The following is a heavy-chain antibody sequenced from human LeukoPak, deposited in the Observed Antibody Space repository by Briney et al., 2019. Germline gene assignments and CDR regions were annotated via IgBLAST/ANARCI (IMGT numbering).Heavy chain of an antibody. V-gene: IGHV4-39*07. D-gene: IGHD3-3*01. CDR3: ARAGTEITIFGVLIRNWFDP. J-gene: IGHJ5*02. CDR2: IYYSGST. Sequence: SETLSLTCTVSGGSISSSSYYWGWIRQPPGKGLEWIGSIYYSGSTYYNPSLKSRVTISVDTSKNQFSLKLSSVTAADTAVYYCARAGTEITIFGVLIRNWFDPWGQGTLVTVSS. CDR1: GGSISSSSYY.